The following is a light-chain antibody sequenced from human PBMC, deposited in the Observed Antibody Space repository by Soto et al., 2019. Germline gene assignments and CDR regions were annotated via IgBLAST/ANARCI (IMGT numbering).Light chain of an antibody. CDR1: QSIDKW. CDR3: QQYNRFSWT. Sequence: DIQMTQSPSTLSASIGDRVTITCRASQSIDKWLAWYQQKPGKAPKLLIYNASILQSGVPSRFSGSGSGTEFTLTISSLQPDDVGSYFCQQYNRFSWTFGQGTKAEIK. CDR2: NAS. V-gene: IGKV1-5*03. J-gene: IGKJ1*01.